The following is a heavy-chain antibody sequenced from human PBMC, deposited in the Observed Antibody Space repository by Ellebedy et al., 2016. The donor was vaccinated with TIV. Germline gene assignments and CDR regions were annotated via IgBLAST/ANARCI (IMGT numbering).Heavy chain of an antibody. V-gene: IGHV3-7*01. CDR3: ARFTRSGGYERGDY. CDR1: GFTFSSYW. Sequence: PGGSLRLSCAASGFTFSSYWMSRVRQAPGKGLEWVANIKQDGSETNCVDSLKGRFSVSRDNAKNSLYLQMDSLRVEDTAMYYCARFTRSGGYERGDYWGRGTLVTVSS. J-gene: IGHJ4*02. CDR2: IKQDGSET. D-gene: IGHD1-26*01.